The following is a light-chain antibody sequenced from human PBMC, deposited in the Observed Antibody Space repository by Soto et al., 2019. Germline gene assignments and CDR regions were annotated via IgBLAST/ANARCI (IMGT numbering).Light chain of an antibody. Sequence: DSQMTQSPSALSASVGDRVTRSCRSSQSIVTYLNWYLQKPGKAPKLLIYAASNLQSGVPSRFSGSGSGTDFTLTISSLQPEDFATYFCQQSYSTPPWTFGQGTKVDIK. V-gene: IGKV1-39*01. J-gene: IGKJ1*01. CDR1: QSIVTY. CDR3: QQSYSTPPWT. CDR2: AAS.